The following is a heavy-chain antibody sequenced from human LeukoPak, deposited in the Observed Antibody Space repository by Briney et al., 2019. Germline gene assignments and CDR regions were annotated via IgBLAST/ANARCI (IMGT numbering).Heavy chain of an antibody. Sequence: SETLSLTCAVYGGSFSGYYWSWIRQPPGKGLELIGEINHSGSTNYNPSLKSRVTISVDTSKNQFSLKLSSVTAADTALYYCARGDGGYNRPFDYWGQGTLVTVSS. CDR3: ARGDGGYNRPFDY. CDR2: INHSGST. J-gene: IGHJ4*02. D-gene: IGHD5-24*01. CDR1: GGSFSGYY. V-gene: IGHV4-34*01.